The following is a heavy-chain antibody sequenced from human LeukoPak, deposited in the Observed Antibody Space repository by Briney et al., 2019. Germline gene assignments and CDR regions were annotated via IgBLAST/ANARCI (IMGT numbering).Heavy chain of an antibody. V-gene: IGHV1-2*02. CDR3: ARVRDGYNDAYDI. J-gene: IGHJ3*02. CDR2: INPNSGGT. Sequence: ASVKVSCKASGYTFTGYYLHWVRQAPGQGLEWMGWINPNSGGTNYAQKFQGRVTMTRDTSISTAYMELTRLTADDTAVYYCARVRDGYNDAYDIWGQGTMVTVHS. CDR1: GYTFTGYY. D-gene: IGHD5-24*01.